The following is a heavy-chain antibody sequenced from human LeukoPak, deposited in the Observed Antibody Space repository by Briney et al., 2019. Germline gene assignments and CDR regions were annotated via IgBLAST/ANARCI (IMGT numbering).Heavy chain of an antibody. J-gene: IGHJ6*02. D-gene: IGHD3-22*01. CDR1: GFTVSSNY. Sequence: GGSLRLSCAASGFTVSSNYMSWVRQAPGKGLEWVSVIYSGRSTYYADSVKGRFTISRDSSKNTLYLQMNSLRAEDTAVYYCAREADSSGSRYYYYGMDVWGQGTTVTVSS. CDR3: AREADSSGSRYYYYGMDV. V-gene: IGHV3-53*01. CDR2: IYSGRST.